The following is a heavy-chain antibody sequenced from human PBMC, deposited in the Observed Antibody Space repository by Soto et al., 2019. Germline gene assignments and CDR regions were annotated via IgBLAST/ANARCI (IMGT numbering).Heavy chain of an antibody. V-gene: IGHV2-5*02. J-gene: IGHJ6*02. CDR3: IQSRCGGDCLQSYASYYYYGTAV. CDR2: IYWDDDK. D-gene: IGHD2-21*02. CDR1: AFSLSSGGVG. Sequence: QITLKESGPPLVKPTQTLTLTCTFSAFSLSSGGVGVGWIRQPPGKALEWLALIYWDDDKRYSPSLRSRLTITKDTSKNQVVLTMTNMDPVHTATYYCIQSRCGGDCLQSYASYYYYGTAVWGQGTTVTVSS.